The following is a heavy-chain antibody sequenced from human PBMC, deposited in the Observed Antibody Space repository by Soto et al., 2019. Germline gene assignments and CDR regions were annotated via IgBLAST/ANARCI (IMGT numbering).Heavy chain of an antibody. CDR1: GGSFSGYY. CDR3: ARESHDILTGPPWVWYFDL. D-gene: IGHD3-9*01. J-gene: IGHJ2*01. Sequence: QVQLQQWGAGPLRPLETLSLTCGVSGGSFSGYYWAWIRQSPGKGLEWIGEINDRGSINYNPSLKSRVSISVITSKNQSSLNMRSVTAADTAVYYCARESHDILTGPPWVWYFDLWGRGTLVTVSS. V-gene: IGHV4-34*01. CDR2: INDRGSI.